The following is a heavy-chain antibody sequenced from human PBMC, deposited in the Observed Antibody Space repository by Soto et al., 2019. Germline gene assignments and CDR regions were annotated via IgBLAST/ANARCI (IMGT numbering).Heavy chain of an antibody. D-gene: IGHD2-15*01. CDR2: IKEDGSEK. J-gene: IGHJ4*02. Sequence: EVQLMESGGDLVQPGGSLRLSCAASGFTLSYYWMSWVHQAPGKGLEWVANIKEDGSEKYYVDSVKGRFTISRDNAQNSVFLQMNSLRVEDTAIYYCARDCSGGSCQYWGQGTLVTVSS. CDR1: GFTLSYYW. V-gene: IGHV3-7*01. CDR3: ARDCSGGSCQY.